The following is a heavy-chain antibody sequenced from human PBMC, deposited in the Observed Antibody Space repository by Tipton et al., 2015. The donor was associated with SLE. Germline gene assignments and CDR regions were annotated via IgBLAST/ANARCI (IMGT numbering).Heavy chain of an antibody. CDR2: IDPSDSYT. Sequence: QLVQSGAEVKKPGESLRISCKGSGYSFTSYWISWVRQMPGKGLEWMGRIDPSDSYTNYSPSFQGQVTISADKSISTAYLQWSSLKASDTAMYYCARGGGAVTEGDWFDPWGQGTLVTVSS. D-gene: IGHD6-19*01. CDR3: ARGGGAVTEGDWFDP. J-gene: IGHJ5*02. V-gene: IGHV5-10-1*04. CDR1: GYSFTSYW.